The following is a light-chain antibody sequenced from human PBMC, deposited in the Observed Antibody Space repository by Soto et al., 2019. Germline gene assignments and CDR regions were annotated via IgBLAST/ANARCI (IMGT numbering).Light chain of an antibody. V-gene: IGKV3-15*01. J-gene: IGKJ1*01. CDR1: QNIYSN. Sequence: IVMTQSPATLSVSPGQRATLFCRASQNIYSNVAWYQQRPGQAPRLLIYRASTRATGIPARFSGSASGTEFTLTISSLQSEDFTVYSCLQYHNLWAFGQGTKVDIK. CDR3: LQYHNLWA. CDR2: RAS.